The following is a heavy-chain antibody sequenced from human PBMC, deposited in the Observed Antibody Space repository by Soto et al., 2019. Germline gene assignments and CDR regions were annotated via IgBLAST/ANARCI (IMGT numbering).Heavy chain of an antibody. CDR2: IYSGGST. Sequence: EVQLVESGGGLVQPGGSLRLSCAASGFTVSSNYMSWVRQAPGKGLEWVSVIYSGGSTYYADSVKGRFTISRDNSKNTLYLQRNSLRAEDTAVNYGARDPVGYCSGGSGPNDYWGQGTLVTASS. J-gene: IGHJ4*02. V-gene: IGHV3-66*01. D-gene: IGHD2-15*01. CDR3: ARDPVGYCSGGSGPNDY. CDR1: GFTVSSNY.